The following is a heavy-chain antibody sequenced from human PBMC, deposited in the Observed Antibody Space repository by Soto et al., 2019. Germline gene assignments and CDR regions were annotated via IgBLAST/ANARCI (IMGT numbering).Heavy chain of an antibody. V-gene: IGHV3-48*03. CDR3: ARARGGWYLRAPGGYLDL. CDR2: ISSSGSTI. J-gene: IGHJ2*01. Sequence: GGSLRLSCAASGFTFSSYEMNWVRQAPGKGLEWVSYISSSGSTIYYADSVKGRFTISRDNAKNSLYPQMNSLRAEDTAVYYCARARGGWYLRAPGGYLDLWGRGTMVTVYS. CDR1: GFTFSSYE. D-gene: IGHD6-19*01.